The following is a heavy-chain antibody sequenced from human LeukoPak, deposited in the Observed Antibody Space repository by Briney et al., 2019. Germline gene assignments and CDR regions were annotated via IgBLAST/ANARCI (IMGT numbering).Heavy chain of an antibody. D-gene: IGHD5-12*01. CDR3: ATGYNIVATIRPYYYYYYMDV. CDR1: GYTLTELS. V-gene: IGHV1-24*01. CDR2: FDPEDGET. Sequence: ASVKVSCKVSGYTLTELSMHWVRQAPGKGLEWMGGFDPEDGETIYAQKFQGRVTMTEDTSTDTAYMELSSLRSEDTAVYYCATGYNIVATIRPYYYYYYMDVWGKGTTVTVSS. J-gene: IGHJ6*03.